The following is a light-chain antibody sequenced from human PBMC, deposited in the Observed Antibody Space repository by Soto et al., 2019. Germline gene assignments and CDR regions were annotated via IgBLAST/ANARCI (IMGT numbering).Light chain of an antibody. CDR2: TAS. Sequence: DIQLTQFPSSLSASVGDRVTITCRASQDMSNYLAWYQQKPGKAPKLLIYTASTLHSGVPSRFSGSGSGTEFTLTISSLQPDDFATYYCQQYNSYSRTFGQGTKVDIK. CDR1: QDMSNY. V-gene: IGKV1-9*01. CDR3: QQYNSYSRT. J-gene: IGKJ1*01.